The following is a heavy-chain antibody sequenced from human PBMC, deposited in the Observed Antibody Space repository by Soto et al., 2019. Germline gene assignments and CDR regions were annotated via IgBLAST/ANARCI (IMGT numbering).Heavy chain of an antibody. CDR2: IYPGDSDT. V-gene: IGHV5-51*01. CDR1: GYSFTSYW. D-gene: IGHD2-2*01. Sequence: GESLKISCKGSGYSFTSYWIGWVRQMPGKGLDWMGIIYPGDSDTRYSPSFQGQVTISADKSISTAYLQWSSLKASDTAMYYCAVLGCSSTSCLKAEDAFDIWGQGTMVTVSS. J-gene: IGHJ3*02. CDR3: AVLGCSSTSCLKAEDAFDI.